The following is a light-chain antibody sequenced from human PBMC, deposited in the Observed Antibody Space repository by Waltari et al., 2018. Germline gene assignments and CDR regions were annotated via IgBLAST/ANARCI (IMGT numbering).Light chain of an antibody. Sequence: IQLTQSPSSLAASVGDRVTLTCRASQDIGGYLNWYQQQPGKAPKLLIYKTSILKTGVPSRFSRGASRTDYTLTITNLQPEDIATYYCQYFDNLPMFTFGPGTKVEIK. CDR2: KTS. CDR3: QYFDNLPMFT. V-gene: IGKV1-33*01. J-gene: IGKJ2*01. CDR1: QDIGGY.